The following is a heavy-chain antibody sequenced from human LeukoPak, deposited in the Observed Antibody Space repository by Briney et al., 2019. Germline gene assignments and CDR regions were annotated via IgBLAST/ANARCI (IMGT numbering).Heavy chain of an antibody. V-gene: IGHV3-21*01. CDR2: ISSSSSYI. J-gene: IGHJ5*02. Sequence: GGSLRLSCAASGFTFSGYSMNWVRQAPGKGLEWVSSISSSSSYIYYADSVKGRFTISRDNAKNSLYLQMNSLRAEDTAVYYCARELGNWFDPWGQGTLVTVSS. CDR3: ARELGNWFDP. D-gene: IGHD7-27*01. CDR1: GFTFSGYS.